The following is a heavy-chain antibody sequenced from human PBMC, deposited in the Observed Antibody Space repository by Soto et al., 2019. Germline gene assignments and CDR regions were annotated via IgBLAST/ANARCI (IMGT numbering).Heavy chain of an antibody. CDR2: ISAGGSNT. CDR3: ARHPEGITIFGVVALEGTFDP. CDR1: GFTFSSYA. V-gene: IGHV3-23*01. D-gene: IGHD3-3*01. J-gene: IGHJ5*02. Sequence: GGSLRLSCTASGFTFSSYAMSWVRQAPGKGLEWVSGISAGGSNTYYPDSVKGRFTISRDNSLKLSSVTAADTAVYYCARHPEGITIFGVVALEGTFDPWGQGTLVTVSS.